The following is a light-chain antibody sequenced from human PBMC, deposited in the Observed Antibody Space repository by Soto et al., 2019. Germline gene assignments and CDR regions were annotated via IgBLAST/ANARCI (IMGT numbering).Light chain of an antibody. J-gene: IGKJ2*01. V-gene: IGKV3-15*01. CDR1: ESLSYF. Sequence: EIVLTQSPATLSVSPGEGVTLSCRASESLSYFLAWYQHKPGQSPRLLIYGVSTRVAGVPSRFSGGGSATDFTLTISSLQSEDFAVYYCQSYNDWPFAFGQGTKLEI. CDR2: GVS. CDR3: QSYNDWPFA.